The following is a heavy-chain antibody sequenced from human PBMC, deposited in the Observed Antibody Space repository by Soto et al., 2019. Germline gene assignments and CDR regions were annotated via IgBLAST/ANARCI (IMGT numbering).Heavy chain of an antibody. J-gene: IGHJ6*02. CDR2: ISGSGGST. CDR3: ARAIGLSLRYYYYGMDV. CDR1: GFTFSSYA. V-gene: IGHV3-23*01. Sequence: GGSLRLSCAASGFTFSSYAMSWVRQAPGKGLEWVSAISGSGGSTYYADSVKGRFTISRDNSKNTLYLQMNSLRAEDTAVYYCARAIGLSLRYYYYGMDVWGQGTTVTVSS. D-gene: IGHD3-16*01.